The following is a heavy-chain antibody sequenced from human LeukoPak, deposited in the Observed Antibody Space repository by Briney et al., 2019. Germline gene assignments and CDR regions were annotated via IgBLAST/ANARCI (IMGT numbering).Heavy chain of an antibody. Sequence: GESLKISCKASGYSFTSYWIGWVRQMPGKGLEWMAIIYPGDSDTRYSPSFQGQVTISADKSISTAYLQWSSLKASDTAIYYCARLILLTSSWSRGSSWFDTWGQGTLVTVSS. CDR2: IYPGDSDT. CDR1: GYSFTSYW. D-gene: IGHD6-13*01. J-gene: IGHJ5*02. V-gene: IGHV5-51*01. CDR3: ARLILLTSSWSRGSSWFDT.